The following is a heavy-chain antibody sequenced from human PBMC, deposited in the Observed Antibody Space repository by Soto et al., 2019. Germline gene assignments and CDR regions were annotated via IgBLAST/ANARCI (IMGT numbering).Heavy chain of an antibody. CDR1: GGSISSGGYY. CDR3: ARDRRLGYCSSTSCYYYYGMDV. V-gene: IGHV4-31*03. CDR2: IYYSGST. D-gene: IGHD2-2*01. Sequence: SETLSLTCTVSGGSISSGGYYWSWIRQHPGKGLEWIGYIYYSGSTYYNPSLKSRVTISVDTSKNQFSLKLSSVTAADTAVYYCARDRRLGYCSSTSCYYYYGMDVWGQGTTVTV. J-gene: IGHJ6*02.